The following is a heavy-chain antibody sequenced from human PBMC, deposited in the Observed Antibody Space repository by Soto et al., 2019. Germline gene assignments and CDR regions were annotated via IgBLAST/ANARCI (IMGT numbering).Heavy chain of an antibody. CDR3: VREGRGSFDF. CDR2: IGGRGNSA. Sequence: GGSLRLSCAASGFIFTNYAMNWVRQAPGKGLEWVSVIGGRGNSAYYADSVQGRFTISRDNSKNTVSLQMSSLTADDTAIYYCVREGRGSFDFWGRGTMVTVSS. V-gene: IGHV3-23*01. J-gene: IGHJ3*01. CDR1: GFIFTNYA. D-gene: IGHD5-12*01.